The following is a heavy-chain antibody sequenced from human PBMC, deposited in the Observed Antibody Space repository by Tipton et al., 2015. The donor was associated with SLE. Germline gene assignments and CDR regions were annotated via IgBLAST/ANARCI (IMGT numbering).Heavy chain of an antibody. Sequence: LRLSCTVSGDSISSHHWAWIRQSPGKGLEWIEYIYYTGNSNYNPSLKSRVSTSVDTSKNQFSLRLTSVTAADTAVYYCARAGLRKGPGIPGWFDPWGQGILVTVSS. CDR3: ARAGLRKGPGIPGWFDP. CDR2: IYYTGNS. J-gene: IGHJ5*02. V-gene: IGHV4-59*11. CDR1: GDSISSHH. D-gene: IGHD3-3*01.